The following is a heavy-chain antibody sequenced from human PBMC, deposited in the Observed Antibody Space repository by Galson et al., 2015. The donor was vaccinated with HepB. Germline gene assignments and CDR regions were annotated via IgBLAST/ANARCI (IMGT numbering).Heavy chain of an antibody. Sequence: SLRLSCAASGFTFSSFGMNWVRQTPGKGLEWVSGISGSGDITYYADFVKGRFTVSRDNLGNTLYLQMNSLRAEDSAVYYCAKEDYYDSSAYWEHYFDKWGQGTLVSVSS. CDR3: AKEDYYDSSAYWEHYFDK. CDR1: GFTFSSFG. V-gene: IGHV3-23*01. D-gene: IGHD3-22*01. J-gene: IGHJ4*02. CDR2: ISGSGDIT.